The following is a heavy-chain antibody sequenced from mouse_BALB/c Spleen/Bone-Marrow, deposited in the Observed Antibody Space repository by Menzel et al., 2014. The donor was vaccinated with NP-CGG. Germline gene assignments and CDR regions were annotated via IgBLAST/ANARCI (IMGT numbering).Heavy chain of an antibody. J-gene: IGHJ1*01. D-gene: IGHD2-3*01. CDR2: IDPSSGYS. V-gene: IGHV1-4*01. CDR1: GYTFTSYT. Sequence: VQLQQSGAELARPGASVKMSCKASGYTFTSYTMHWIKRRPGQGLEWIGYIDPSSGYSNYNQKFKDKATLTADISSSTAYMQLSSLTSGDSAVYYCAPYDGYYNWYFDVWGAGTTVTVSS. CDR3: APYDGYYNWYFDV.